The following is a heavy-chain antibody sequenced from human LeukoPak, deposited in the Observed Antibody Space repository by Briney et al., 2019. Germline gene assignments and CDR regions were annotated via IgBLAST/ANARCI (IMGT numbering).Heavy chain of an antibody. CDR2: INPNSGGT. CDR1: GYTFSGYY. V-gene: IGHV1-2*02. CDR3: ARDSCSSTSCLSIDDY. D-gene: IGHD2-2*01. J-gene: IGHJ4*02. Sequence: ASVKVSCKASGYTFSGYYMQWVRQAPGQGLEWMGWINPNSGGTNYAQRFQGRVTMTRDTSISTAYMELSRLSSDDTAVYYCARDSCSSTSCLSIDDYWGQGTLVTVSS.